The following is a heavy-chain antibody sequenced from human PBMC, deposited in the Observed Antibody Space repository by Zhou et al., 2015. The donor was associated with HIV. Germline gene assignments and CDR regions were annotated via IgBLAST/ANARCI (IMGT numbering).Heavy chain of an antibody. CDR3: ATVAAAAAFDY. J-gene: IGHJ4*02. V-gene: IGHV1-69*06. D-gene: IGHD6-25*01. Sequence: QVQLVQSGTEVKKPASSVKVSCRASGVTFSTYGFNWVRQAPGQGLEWMGGIIALFGTAKYAQKFQDRVTITADKSTSTAYMDVSSLRSEDTAVYYCATVAAAAAFDYWGQGTLVTVSS. CDR1: GVTFSTYG. CDR2: IIALFGTA.